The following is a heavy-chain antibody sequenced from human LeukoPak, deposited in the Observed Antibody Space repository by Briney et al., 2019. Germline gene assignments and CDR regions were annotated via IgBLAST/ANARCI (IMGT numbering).Heavy chain of an antibody. CDR1: GYTFTNYW. CDR2: IHPGDSDT. Sequence: PGESLKISCKASGYTFTNYWIGWVRHTPGKGLEWMGIIHPGDSDTRYRTSFQGQVTMSVDESTSTAYLHWTSLKASDTAIYYCARHAGYCTGGKWYSFYYFDYWGQGTLVTVSS. V-gene: IGHV5-51*01. CDR3: ARHAGYCTGGKWYSFYYFDY. D-gene: IGHD2-8*02. J-gene: IGHJ4*02.